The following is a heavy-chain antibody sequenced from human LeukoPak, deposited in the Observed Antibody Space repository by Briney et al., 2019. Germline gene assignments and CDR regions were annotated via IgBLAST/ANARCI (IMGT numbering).Heavy chain of an antibody. CDR3: ARGRDSSGYRTDY. CDR1: GGSISSYY. CDR2: IYYSGST. V-gene: IGHV4-59*01. J-gene: IGHJ4*02. D-gene: IGHD3-22*01. Sequence: SETLSLTCTVSGGSISSYYWSWIRQPPGKGLEWIGYIYYSGSTNYNPSLKSRVTISVDTSKSQFSLKLNSVTAADTAVYYCARGRDSSGYRTDYWGQGTLVTVSS.